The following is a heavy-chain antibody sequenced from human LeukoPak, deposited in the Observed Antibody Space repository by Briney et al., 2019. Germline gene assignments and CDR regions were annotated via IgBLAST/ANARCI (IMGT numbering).Heavy chain of an antibody. V-gene: IGHV4-39*01. J-gene: IGHJ6*03. CDR1: GGSISSSSYY. D-gene: IGHD3-10*01. Sequence: SETLSPTCTVSGGSISSSSYYWGWIRQPPGKGLEWIGSINYSGSTYYNPSLKSRVTISVDTSKNQFSLKLSSVTAADTAVYYCARPRAGFGELSYYYYMDVWGKGTTVTVSS. CDR3: ARPRAGFGELSYYYYMDV. CDR2: INYSGST.